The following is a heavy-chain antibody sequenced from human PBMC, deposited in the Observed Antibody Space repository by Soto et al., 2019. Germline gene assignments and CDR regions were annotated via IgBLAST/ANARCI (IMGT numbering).Heavy chain of an antibody. V-gene: IGHV4-59*08. D-gene: IGHD4-17*01. Sequence: QVQLQQSGPRLVKPSETLSLTCTVSSGPDRSHNWGWIRQPPGRGLEWIGYVYYTGDTAYNPSLRGRGNTSADTSTNDISLTLNSVTAADTAVYYCVRQGIDYLHGLVDVWGQGTTVSVSS. CDR1: SGPDRSHN. J-gene: IGHJ6*02. CDR2: VYYTGDT. CDR3: VRQGIDYLHGLVDV.